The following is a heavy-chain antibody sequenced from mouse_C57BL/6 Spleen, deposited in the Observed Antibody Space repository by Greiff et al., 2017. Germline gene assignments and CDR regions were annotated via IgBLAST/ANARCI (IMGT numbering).Heavy chain of an antibody. V-gene: IGHV1-15*01. J-gene: IGHJ4*01. D-gene: IGHD1-1*01. Sequence: QVQLKESGAELVRPGASVKLSCKASGYTFTDYEMHWVKQTPVHGLEWIGAIDPETGGTAYNQKFKGKAILTADKSSSTAYMELLSLTSEDSAVYYCARRVATAFYAMDYWGQGTSVTVSS. CDR2: IDPETGGT. CDR1: GYTFTDYE. CDR3: ARRVATAFYAMDY.